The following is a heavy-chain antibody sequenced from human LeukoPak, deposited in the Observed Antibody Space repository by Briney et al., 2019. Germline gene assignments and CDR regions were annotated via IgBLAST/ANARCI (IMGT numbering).Heavy chain of an antibody. D-gene: IGHD6-13*01. V-gene: IGHV3-48*02. CDR1: GFTFSSYS. CDR2: ISSSSSTI. J-gene: IGHJ4*02. CDR3: ARDPIRGAAGTLDY. Sequence: GGSLRLSCAASGFTFSSYSMNWVRQAPGKGLEWVSYISSSSSTIYYADSVKGRFTISRDNAKNSLYLQMNSLRDADTAVYYCARDPIRGAAGTLDYWGQGTLVTVSS.